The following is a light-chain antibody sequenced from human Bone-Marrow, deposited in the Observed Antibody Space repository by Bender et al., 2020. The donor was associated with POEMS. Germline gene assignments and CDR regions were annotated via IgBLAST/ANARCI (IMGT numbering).Light chain of an antibody. Sequence: QSVLTQPPSVSGAPGEKVSLSCTGSNSNIGSPFDVHWYRHRPGTAPELLIYVTTFRPSGVPDRFSGSRSGTSASLAISGLRSEDEADYYCAGFDDSVSGWVFGGGTRLTVL. V-gene: IGLV1-40*01. CDR2: VTT. CDR1: NSNIGSPFD. J-gene: IGLJ3*02. CDR3: AGFDDSVSGWV.